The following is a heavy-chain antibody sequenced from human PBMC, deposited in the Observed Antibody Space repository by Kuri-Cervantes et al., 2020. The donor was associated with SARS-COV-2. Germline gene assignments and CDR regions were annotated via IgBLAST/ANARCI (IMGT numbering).Heavy chain of an antibody. Sequence: SETLSLTCTVSGGSISSYYWSWIRQPPGKGLEWIGYIYYSGSTNYNPSLKSRVTISVDTSKNQFSLKLSSVTAADTAVYYCAREGRGAFDIWGQGTMGTGSS. V-gene: IGHV4-59*01. CDR1: GGSISSYY. J-gene: IGHJ3*02. CDR3: AREGRGAFDI. CDR2: IYYSGST. D-gene: IGHD1-26*01.